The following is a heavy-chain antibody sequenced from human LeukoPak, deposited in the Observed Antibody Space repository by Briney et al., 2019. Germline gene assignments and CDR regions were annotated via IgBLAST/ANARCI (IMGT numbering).Heavy chain of an antibody. CDR2: IYSSGST. CDR1: GGSISSKSYY. CDR3: ARDAPPAYCSGGTCYFDY. Sequence: SETLSLTCTVSGGSISSKSYYWSWIRQPAGKGLEWIGRIYSSGSTDYNPSLKSRVTISRDTSKNEFSLNLTSVTAADTAVYYCARDAPPAYCSGGTCYFDYWGQGTLVTVSS. V-gene: IGHV4-61*02. J-gene: IGHJ4*02. D-gene: IGHD2-15*01.